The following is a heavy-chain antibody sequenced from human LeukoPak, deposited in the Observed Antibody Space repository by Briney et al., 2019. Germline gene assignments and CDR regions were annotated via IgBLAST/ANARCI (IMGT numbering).Heavy chain of an antibody. Sequence: SETLSLTCTVSGGSISSYYWSWIRQPPGKGLEWIGYIYYSGSTNYNPSLKNRVTISVDTYKNQFSLKLSSVTDADTSVYYCARDPVAAARTGAFDIGGQGTMVSVSS. D-gene: IGHD6-13*01. V-gene: IGHV4-59*01. J-gene: IGHJ3*02. CDR1: GGSISSYY. CDR3: ARDPVAAARTGAFDI. CDR2: IYYSGST.